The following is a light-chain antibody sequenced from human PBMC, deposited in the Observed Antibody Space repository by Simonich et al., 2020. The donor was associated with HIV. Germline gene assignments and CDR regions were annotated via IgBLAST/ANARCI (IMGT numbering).Light chain of an antibody. Sequence: DIVMTQSPDSLAVSLGERATINCKSSNSVFYSPNNKNYLAWYQQKPGQPPKLLIYWAYTRESGVPDRFSASGSGTDFTLTISSLQAEDVAVYYCQQYYSTPPTFGQGTKVEIK. CDR2: WAY. CDR3: QQYYSTPPT. CDR1: NSVFYSPNNKNY. J-gene: IGKJ1*01. V-gene: IGKV4-1*01.